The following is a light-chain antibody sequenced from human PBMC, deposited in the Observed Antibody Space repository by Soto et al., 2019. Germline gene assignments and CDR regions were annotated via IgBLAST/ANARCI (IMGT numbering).Light chain of an antibody. Sequence: EILLTQSPATLSLSPGERATLSCRASQSVNNFLAWYQQKPGQAPRLLVYGASRRATGIPDRFSGSGSGTDFTLTISRLEPEDFAVYYCQQYASSPRTFGQGTKVDIK. J-gene: IGKJ1*01. CDR2: GAS. CDR3: QQYASSPRT. CDR1: QSVNNF. V-gene: IGKV3-20*01.